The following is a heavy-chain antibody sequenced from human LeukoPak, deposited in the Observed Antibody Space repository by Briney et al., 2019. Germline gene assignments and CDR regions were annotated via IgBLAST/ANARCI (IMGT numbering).Heavy chain of an antibody. J-gene: IGHJ4*02. V-gene: IGHV4-39*01. Sequence: PSETLSLTCTVSGGSISSSSYYWGWIRQPPGKGLEWFGSIYYSGSTYYNPSLKSRVTISVDTSKNQFSLKLSSVTAAATAVYYGARYSSGWLFDYWGQGTLVTVSS. CDR1: GGSISSSSYY. CDR2: IYYSGST. D-gene: IGHD6-19*01. CDR3: ARYSSGWLFDY.